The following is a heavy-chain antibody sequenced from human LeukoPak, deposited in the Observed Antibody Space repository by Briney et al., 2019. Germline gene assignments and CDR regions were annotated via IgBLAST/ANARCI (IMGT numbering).Heavy chain of an antibody. Sequence: SETLSLTCAVYGGSFSGYYWSWIRQPPGKGLEWIREINHSGSTNYNPSLKSRVTISVDTSKNQFSLKLSSVTAADTAVYYCARVSDVVAYGMDVWGQGTTVTVSS. CDR2: INHSGST. V-gene: IGHV4-34*01. CDR1: GGSFSGYY. J-gene: IGHJ6*02. CDR3: ARVSDVVAYGMDV. D-gene: IGHD2-15*01.